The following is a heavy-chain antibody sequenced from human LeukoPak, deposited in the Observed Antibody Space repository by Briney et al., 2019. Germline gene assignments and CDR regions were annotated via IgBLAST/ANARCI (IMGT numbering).Heavy chain of an antibody. CDR1: GGSISNYY. Sequence: SETLSLTCTVSGGSISNYYWSWIRQSPEKGLEWIGYVYYSGTTNYNPSLKSRVSMSVDTSKNQFSLTLTSVTVADTAFYYCARGGIRGYSAFDNLDFWGLGTHVTVSS. D-gene: IGHD5-12*01. CDR2: VYYSGTT. CDR3: ARGGIRGYSAFDNLDF. J-gene: IGHJ4*02. V-gene: IGHV4-59*01.